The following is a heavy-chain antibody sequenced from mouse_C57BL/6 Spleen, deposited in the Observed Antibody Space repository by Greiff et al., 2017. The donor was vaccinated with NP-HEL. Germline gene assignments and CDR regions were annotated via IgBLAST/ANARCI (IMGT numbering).Heavy chain of an antibody. Sequence: EVKLQESGPGLVKPSQSLSLTCSVTGYSITSGYYWNWIRQFPGNKLEWMGYISYDGSNNYNPSLKNRISITRDTSKNQFFLKLNSLTTEDTATYYSSRDPLLGQNYAMDYWGQGTSVTVSS. V-gene: IGHV3-6*01. CDR3: SRDPLLGQNYAMDY. CDR2: ISYDGSN. J-gene: IGHJ4*01. CDR1: GYSITSGYY. D-gene: IGHD2-1*01.